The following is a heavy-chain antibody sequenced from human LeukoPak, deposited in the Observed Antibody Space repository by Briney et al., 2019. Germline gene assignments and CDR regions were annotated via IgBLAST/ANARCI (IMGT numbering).Heavy chain of an antibody. D-gene: IGHD6-6*01. Sequence: PGGSLRLSCSASGFTFSSYCMHWVRQAPGKGLEWVAIISYDGSNKHYADSVEGRFTISRDNSKNMVFLQMNSLTAEDTAVYYCARAARYSSSSSFDYWGQGTLVTVSS. V-gene: IGHV3-30*03. J-gene: IGHJ4*02. CDR3: ARAARYSSSSSFDY. CDR1: GFTFSSYC. CDR2: ISYDGSNK.